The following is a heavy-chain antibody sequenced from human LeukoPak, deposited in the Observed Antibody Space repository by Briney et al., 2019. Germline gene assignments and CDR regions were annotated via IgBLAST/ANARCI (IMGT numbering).Heavy chain of an antibody. Sequence: ASVKVSCKASGYTFTGYYMHWVRQAPGQGLGWMGWINPNSGGTNYAQKFQGRVTMTRDTSISTAYMELSRLRSDDTAVYYCARYYYDSSGYYSVLFDYWGQGTLVTVSS. D-gene: IGHD3-22*01. CDR1: GYTFTGYY. CDR2: INPNSGGT. CDR3: ARYYYDSSGYYSVLFDY. V-gene: IGHV1-2*02. J-gene: IGHJ4*02.